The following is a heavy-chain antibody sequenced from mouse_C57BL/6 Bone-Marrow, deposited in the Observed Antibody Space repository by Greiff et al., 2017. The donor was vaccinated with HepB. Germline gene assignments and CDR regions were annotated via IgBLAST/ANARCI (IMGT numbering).Heavy chain of an antibody. CDR3: ARSPYYYGSSPGPYFDY. J-gene: IGHJ2*01. CDR1: GFSLTSYA. V-gene: IGHV2-9-1*01. D-gene: IGHD1-1*01. Sequence: VQVVESGPGLVAPSQSLSITCTVSGFSLTSYAISWVRQPPGKGLEWLGVIWTGGGTNYNSALKSRLSISKDNSKSQVFLKMNSLQTDDTARYYCARSPYYYGSSPGPYFDYWGQGTTLTVSS. CDR2: IWTGGGT.